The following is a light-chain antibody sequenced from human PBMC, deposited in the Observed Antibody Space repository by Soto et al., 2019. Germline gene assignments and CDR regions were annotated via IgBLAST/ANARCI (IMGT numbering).Light chain of an antibody. CDR3: SSYAGSSNWV. V-gene: IGLV2-8*01. J-gene: IGLJ3*02. Sequence: QSALTQPPSASGSPGQSVTISCTGNSSDVGGYNYVSWYQQHPGKAPKLMIYDVNKRPSGVPDRFSGSKSGNTASLTVFGLQAEDEADYYCSSYAGSSNWVFGGGTKLTVL. CDR2: DVN. CDR1: SSDVGGYNY.